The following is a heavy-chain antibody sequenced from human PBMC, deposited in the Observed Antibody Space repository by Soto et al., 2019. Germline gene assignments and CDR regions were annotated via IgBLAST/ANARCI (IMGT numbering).Heavy chain of an antibody. CDR1: GGSFSGYY. Sequence: QVQLQQWGAGLLKPSETLSLTCAVYGGSFSGYYWSWIRQPPGKGLEWIGEIYHSGSTNYNPSLKSRVTISVDKSKNQFSLKLSSVTAADTAVYYCASGYSSGWADYWGQGTLVTVSS. V-gene: IGHV4-34*01. D-gene: IGHD6-19*01. CDR2: IYHSGST. J-gene: IGHJ4*02. CDR3: ASGYSSGWADY.